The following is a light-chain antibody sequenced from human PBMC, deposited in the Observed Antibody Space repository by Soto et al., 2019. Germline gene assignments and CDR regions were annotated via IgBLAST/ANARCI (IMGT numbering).Light chain of an antibody. Sequence: DLQMTQSPSSLSASVGDRVTITCRARQSISSYLNWYQQKPGKDPKLLIYAASSLQRGVPSRFSGIGSGTDFTLTISSLQPEDFATYYCQQSYSTLTWTFGQGTKVEIK. CDR1: QSISSY. CDR3: QQSYSTLTWT. CDR2: AAS. V-gene: IGKV1-39*01. J-gene: IGKJ1*01.